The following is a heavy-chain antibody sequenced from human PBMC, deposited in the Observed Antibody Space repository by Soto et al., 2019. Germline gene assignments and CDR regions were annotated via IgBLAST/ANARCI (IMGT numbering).Heavy chain of an antibody. J-gene: IGHJ6*03. V-gene: IGHV4-31*03. Sequence: SETLSLTCTVSGGSISSGGYYWSWIRQHPGKGLEWIGYIYYSGSTYYNPSLKSRGTRSVDTSKNQSSLKLSSVTAADTAVYYCARDPFGRGYDFWSGSTYYYYMDVWGKGNTVTVSS. D-gene: IGHD3-3*01. CDR2: IYYSGST. CDR1: GGSISSGGYY. CDR3: ARDPFGRGYDFWSGSTYYYYMDV.